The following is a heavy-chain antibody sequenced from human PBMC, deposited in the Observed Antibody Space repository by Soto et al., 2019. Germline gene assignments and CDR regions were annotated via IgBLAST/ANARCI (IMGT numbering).Heavy chain of an antibody. CDR1: GGTFSSYT. V-gene: IGHV1-69*02. Sequence: QVQLVLSGAEVKKPGSSVKVSCKASGGTFSSYTISWVRQAPGQGLEWMGRIIPILGIANYAQKFQGRVTITADKSTSTAYMELSSLRSEDTAVYYCARGPARTEILEWLLLRGAFDIWGQGTMVTVSS. CDR2: IIPILGIA. CDR3: ARGPARTEILEWLLLRGAFDI. J-gene: IGHJ3*02. D-gene: IGHD3-3*01.